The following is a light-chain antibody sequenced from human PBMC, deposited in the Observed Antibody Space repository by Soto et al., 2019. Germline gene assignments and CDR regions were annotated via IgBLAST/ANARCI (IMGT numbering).Light chain of an antibody. Sequence: SALTQPASVSGSPGQSITLSYPGTSSDVGGYNYVSWYQQHPGKAPKLMIFEVNKRPSGVSNRFSGSKSGNTASLTISGLQAEDEADYYCSSYTSSSTLGVFGTGTKV. V-gene: IGLV2-14*01. CDR1: SSDVGGYNY. CDR3: SSYTSSSTLGV. CDR2: EVN. J-gene: IGLJ1*01.